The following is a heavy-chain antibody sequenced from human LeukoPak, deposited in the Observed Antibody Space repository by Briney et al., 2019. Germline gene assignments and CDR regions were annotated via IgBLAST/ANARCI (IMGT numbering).Heavy chain of an antibody. Sequence: PGASVKVSCKASGYAFTGYYMHWVRQAPGQGLEWMGWINPNSGGTNYAQKFQGWVTMTRDTSISTAYMELSRLRSDDTAVYYCARERAVSGYSSGLDAFDIWGQGTMVTVSS. CDR2: INPNSGGT. J-gene: IGHJ3*02. V-gene: IGHV1-2*04. CDR1: GYAFTGYY. CDR3: ARERAVSGYSSGLDAFDI. D-gene: IGHD6-25*01.